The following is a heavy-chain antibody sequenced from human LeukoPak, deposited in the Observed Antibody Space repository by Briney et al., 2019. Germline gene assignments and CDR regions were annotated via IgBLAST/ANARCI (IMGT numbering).Heavy chain of an antibody. V-gene: IGHV4-31*03. CDR1: GGSISSGRYY. J-gene: IGHJ3*02. CDR3: ARSRSGYSYDHAAFEI. CDR2: MYYSGST. D-gene: IGHD5-18*01. Sequence: SQTMSLTCTVYGGSISSGRYYWSWIRQHPGKGLEWIGYMYYSGSTYYNPSLKSRVTISVDTSKNQFSLKLSSVTAADTAVYYCARSRSGYSYDHAAFEIWGQGTMVTVSS.